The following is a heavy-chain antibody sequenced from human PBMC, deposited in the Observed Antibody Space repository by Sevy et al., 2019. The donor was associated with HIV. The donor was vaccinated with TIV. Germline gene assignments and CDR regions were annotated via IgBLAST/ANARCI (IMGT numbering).Heavy chain of an antibody. CDR1: GFTFNKYW. D-gene: IGHD3-3*01. Sequence: GGSLRLSCAASGFTFNKYWMSWVRQTPEKGLEWVATIKQDESETYYVDSVKGRFVISRDNGKNSVFLQMNGLRVEDTALYYCAREVGGFNWRPYYFDSWGQGTLVTVSS. CDR2: IKQDESET. J-gene: IGHJ4*02. CDR3: AREVGGFNWRPYYFDS. V-gene: IGHV3-7*01.